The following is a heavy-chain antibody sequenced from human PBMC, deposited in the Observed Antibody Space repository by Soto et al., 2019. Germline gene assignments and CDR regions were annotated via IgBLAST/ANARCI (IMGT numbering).Heavy chain of an antibody. J-gene: IGHJ4*02. V-gene: IGHV3-23*01. D-gene: IGHD5-18*01. CDR1: GFTFSTYA. CDR2: VSGIGGST. Sequence: EVQLLESGGGLVQPGESLRLSCAASGFTFSTYAMTWVRQTPGKGLEWVSTVSGIGGSTYYADSVQGRFAISRDNSKSTLYLQVNSLRADDTAVYYCAKGDTANDYWGQGPLVTVSS. CDR3: AKGDTANDY.